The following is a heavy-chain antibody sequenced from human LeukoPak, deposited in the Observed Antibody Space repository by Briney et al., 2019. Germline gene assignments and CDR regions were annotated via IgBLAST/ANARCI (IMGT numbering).Heavy chain of an antibody. V-gene: IGHV1-24*01. Sequence: ASVKVSCKVSGYTLTELSMHGVRQAPGTGLEWMGGFDPEDGETIYAQKFQGRVTMTEDTSTDTAYMELSSLRSEDTAVYYCATDLGAPLVFSTGGLWGQGTLVTVSS. CDR2: FDPEDGET. J-gene: IGHJ4*02. CDR1: GYTLTELS. D-gene: IGHD2/OR15-2a*01. CDR3: ATDLGAPLVFSTGGL.